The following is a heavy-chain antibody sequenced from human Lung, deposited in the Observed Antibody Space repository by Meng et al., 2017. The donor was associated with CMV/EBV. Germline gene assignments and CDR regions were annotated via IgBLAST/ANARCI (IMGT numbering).Heavy chain of an antibody. J-gene: IGHJ4*02. CDR3: ARESDSSGSNGYFDY. D-gene: IGHD3-22*01. Sequence: ASXXVSXKASGYTFTDHYMHWVRQAPGQGLEWMGWINPDSGGTLYAHKFQGRVTVTRDTSISTAYMELSSLRSDDTAVYYCARESDSSGSNGYFDYWCQGTLVTVSS. CDR1: GYTFTDHY. CDR2: INPDSGGT. V-gene: IGHV1-2*02.